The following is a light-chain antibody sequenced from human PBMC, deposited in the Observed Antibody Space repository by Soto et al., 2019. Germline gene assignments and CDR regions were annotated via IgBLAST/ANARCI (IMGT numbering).Light chain of an antibody. CDR3: QTYDSSLSGLYV. CDR2: GNT. CDR1: GSNIGAGSD. V-gene: IGLV1-40*01. Sequence: QSLLTHSPSVSGAPGQRVTISCTGSGSNIGAGSDVHWYHQLPGTAPKLLIYGNTNRPSGVPDRFSGSKSGTSASLAIAGLQTEDEGDYYCQTYDSSLSGLYVFGTGTKVTVL. J-gene: IGLJ1*01.